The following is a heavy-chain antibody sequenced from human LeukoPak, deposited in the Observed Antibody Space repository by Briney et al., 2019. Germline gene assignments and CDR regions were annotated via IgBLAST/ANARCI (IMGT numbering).Heavy chain of an antibody. D-gene: IGHD4-17*01. Sequence: QAGGSLRLSCAASGFTFSSYAMSWVRHAAGKGLEWVSAISGSGGSTYYADSVKGRFTISRDNSKNTLYLQKNSLRAEDTAVYYCAICGDYFPDYWGQGTLVTVSS. CDR3: AICGDYFPDY. J-gene: IGHJ4*02. V-gene: IGHV3-23*01. CDR2: ISGSGGST. CDR1: GFTFSSYA.